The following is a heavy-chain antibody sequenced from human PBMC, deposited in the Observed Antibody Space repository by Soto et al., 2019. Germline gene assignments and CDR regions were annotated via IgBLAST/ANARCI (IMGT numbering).Heavy chain of an antibody. CDR1: GFTFSSYS. Sequence: EVQLVESGGGLVKPGGSLRLSCAASGFTFSSYSMNWVRQAPGKGLEWVSSISSSSSYIYYADSVKGRFTISRDNAKNSLYVQMNSLRAEDTAVYYCARDGSDYYDIYYYYGMDVWGQGTTVTVSS. V-gene: IGHV3-21*01. D-gene: IGHD3-22*01. CDR2: ISSSSSYI. CDR3: ARDGSDYYDIYYYYGMDV. J-gene: IGHJ6*02.